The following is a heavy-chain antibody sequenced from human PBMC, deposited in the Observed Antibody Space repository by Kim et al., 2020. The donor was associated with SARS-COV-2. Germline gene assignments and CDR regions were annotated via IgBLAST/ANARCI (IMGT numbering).Heavy chain of an antibody. Sequence: LKSRVTISVDTSKNQFSLKLSSVTAADTAVYYCARARSTPYSSSWQIPDYWGQGTLVTVSS. D-gene: IGHD6-13*01. CDR3: ARARSTPYSSSWQIPDY. V-gene: IGHV4-34*01. J-gene: IGHJ4*02.